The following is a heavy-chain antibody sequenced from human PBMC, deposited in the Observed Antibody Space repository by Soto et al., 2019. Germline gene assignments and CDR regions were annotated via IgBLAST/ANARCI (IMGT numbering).Heavy chain of an antibody. D-gene: IGHD4-17*01. CDR1: GSSISSGDYY. J-gene: IGHJ4*02. V-gene: IGHV4-30-4*01. CDR3: ASEEEGNGDYVFDY. CDR2: IYYSGST. Sequence: QVQLQESGPGLVKPSQTLSLTCTVSGSSISSGDYYWSRIRQPPGKGLEWIGYIYYSGSTYYNPSLKSRVTISVDTYKNQFSLKLSSVTAADTAVYYCASEEEGNGDYVFDYWGQGTLVTVSS.